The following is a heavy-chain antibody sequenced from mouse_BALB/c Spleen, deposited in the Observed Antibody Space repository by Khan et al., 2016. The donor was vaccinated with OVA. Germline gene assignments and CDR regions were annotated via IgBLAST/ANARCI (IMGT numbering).Heavy chain of an antibody. CDR1: GFTFSSYA. Sequence: EVELVESGGGLVKPGGSLKLSCAASGFTFSSYAMSWVRQTPEKRLEWVATISSGGSYTYYPACVKGRFTISRDNAKNTLYLQMSSLRSEDTAMYYCARQGGIYDGTFDYWGQGTTLTVSS. V-gene: IGHV5-9-3*01. J-gene: IGHJ2*01. CDR3: ARQGGIYDGTFDY. CDR2: ISSGGSYT. D-gene: IGHD2-3*01.